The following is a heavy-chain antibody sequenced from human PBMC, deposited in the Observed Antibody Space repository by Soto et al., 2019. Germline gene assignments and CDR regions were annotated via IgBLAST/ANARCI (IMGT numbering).Heavy chain of an antibody. CDR2: ISYDGNNK. CDR1: GFTFSSYA. V-gene: IGHV3-30-3*01. CDR3: ARDDSSGYGAYYFDY. Sequence: QVQLVESGGGVVQPGRSLRLSCAASGFTFSSYAMHWVRQAPGKGLEWVALISYDGNNKYYADSVKGRFTISRDNSKNTLYLQMNSLRDEDTAVYSWARDDSSGYGAYYFDYWGQGTLVTVSS. J-gene: IGHJ4*02. D-gene: IGHD3-22*01.